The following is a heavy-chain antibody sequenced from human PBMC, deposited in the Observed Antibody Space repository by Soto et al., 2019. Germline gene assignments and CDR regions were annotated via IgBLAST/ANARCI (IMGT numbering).Heavy chain of an antibody. D-gene: IGHD4-17*01. V-gene: IGHV3-66*01. Sequence: GSLRLSCAASGFTVSSNYMSWVRQAPGKGLEWVSVIYSGGSTYYADSVKGRFTISRDNSKNTLYLQMNSLRAEDTAVYYCARVRVYGDYAEYFQHWGQGTLVTVSS. CDR3: ARVRVYGDYAEYFQH. CDR2: IYSGGST. J-gene: IGHJ1*01. CDR1: GFTVSSNY.